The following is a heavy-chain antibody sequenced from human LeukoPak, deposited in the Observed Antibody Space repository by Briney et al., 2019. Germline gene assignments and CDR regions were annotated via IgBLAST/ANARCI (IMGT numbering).Heavy chain of an antibody. CDR2: ISSSGSSI. Sequence: GGSLRLSCAASRFIFSNYEMNWVRQAPGKGLEWVSYISSSGSSIYYADSVKGRFTISRDNAKNSLYLQMNSLRAEDTALYYCAKDIGRFPQALDIWGQGTMVTVSS. CDR3: AKDIGRFPQALDI. J-gene: IGHJ3*02. D-gene: IGHD1-26*01. V-gene: IGHV3-48*03. CDR1: RFIFSNYE.